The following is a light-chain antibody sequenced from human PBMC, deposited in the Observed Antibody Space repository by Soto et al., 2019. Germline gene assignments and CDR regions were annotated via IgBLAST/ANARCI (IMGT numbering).Light chain of an antibody. CDR1: QSISSW. CDR2: KAS. Sequence: DIQMTQSPSTLSASVGDRVTITCRASQSISSWLAWYQQKPGKAPKLLIYKASSLESGVPSRFSGSASGTDFAPPIRSLQSDDFASYYCQQYNSYRYTFGQGTKLEIK. CDR3: QQYNSYRYT. J-gene: IGKJ2*01. V-gene: IGKV1-5*03.